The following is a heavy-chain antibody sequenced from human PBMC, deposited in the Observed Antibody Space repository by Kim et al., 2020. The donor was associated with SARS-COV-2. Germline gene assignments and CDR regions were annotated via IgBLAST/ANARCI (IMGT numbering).Heavy chain of an antibody. V-gene: IGHV4-34*01. CDR3: ATTSGY. J-gene: IGHJ4*02. Sequence: SETLSLTCAVYGGSFNGYYWNWIRQPPGKGLEWIGEINHSGSTNYNASLKSRVTISVDTSKNQFSLKVSSMTAADTAVYYCATTSGYWGQGTLVTVSS. CDR2: INHSGST. CDR1: GGSFNGYY.